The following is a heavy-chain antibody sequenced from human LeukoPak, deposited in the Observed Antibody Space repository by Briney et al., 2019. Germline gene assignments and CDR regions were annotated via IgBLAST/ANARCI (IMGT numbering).Heavy chain of an antibody. J-gene: IGHJ6*04. CDR2: IYYSGST. D-gene: IGHD3-10*01. Sequence: SETLSLTCTVSGGSISSSSYYWGWIRQPPGKGLEWIGSIYYSGSTYYNPSLKSRVTISVDTSKNQFSLKLSSVTAADTAVYYCARHSGRNTYYYGSGILDVWGKGTTVTISS. CDR1: GGSISSSSYY. CDR3: ARHSGRNTYYYGSGILDV. V-gene: IGHV4-39*01.